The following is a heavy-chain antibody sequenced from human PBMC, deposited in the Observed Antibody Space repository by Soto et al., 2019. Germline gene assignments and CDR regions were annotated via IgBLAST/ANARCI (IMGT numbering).Heavy chain of an antibody. CDR3: ARDSSGYYYFDY. CDR2: IYYSGST. V-gene: IGHV4-59*01. CDR1: GGPISSYY. D-gene: IGHD3-22*01. Sequence: QVQLQESGPGLVKPSETLSLTCTVSGGPISSYYWSWIRQPPGKGLEWIGYIYYSGSTNYNPSLKSRVTISVDTSKNQFSLKLSSVTAADTAVYYCARDSSGYYYFDYWGQGTLVTVSS. J-gene: IGHJ4*02.